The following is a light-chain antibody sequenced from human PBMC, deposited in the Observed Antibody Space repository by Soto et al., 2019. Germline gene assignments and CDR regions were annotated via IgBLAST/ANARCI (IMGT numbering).Light chain of an antibody. Sequence: QSVLTQPPSVSGAPGQRVTISCTGSSSNIGAGYDVHWYQQLPGTAPKLLIYANINRPSGVSNRFSGSKSGNTASLTISGLQAEDEADYYCSSYTSSSLYVFGTGTKVTVL. V-gene: IGLV1-40*01. J-gene: IGLJ1*01. CDR3: SSYTSSSLYV. CDR2: ANI. CDR1: SSNIGAGYD.